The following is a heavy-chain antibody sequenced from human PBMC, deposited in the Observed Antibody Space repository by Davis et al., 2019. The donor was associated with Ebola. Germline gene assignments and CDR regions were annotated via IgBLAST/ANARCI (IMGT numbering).Heavy chain of an antibody. CDR2: IIPLFGTK. V-gene: IGHV1-69*06. Sequence: SVKVSCKASGNTISTYTIDWVRQAPGQGLEWMGGIIPLFGTKNYAQKFRGRVMITADKSTRIAYMELNSLTSEDTAVYYCARGPSVATAHYFDYWGQGTLVTVSS. D-gene: IGHD2-21*02. CDR3: ARGPSVATAHYFDY. CDR1: GNTISTYT. J-gene: IGHJ4*02.